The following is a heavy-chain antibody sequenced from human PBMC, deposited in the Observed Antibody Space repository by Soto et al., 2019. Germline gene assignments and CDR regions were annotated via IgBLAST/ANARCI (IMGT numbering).Heavy chain of an antibody. V-gene: IGHV3-23*01. Sequence: GGSLRLSSAASGFTFSSYPTHWVRQAPGKGLEGVSAISSSGGSTYYADSVKGRFTISRDNAKNTLYLQMNSLRAEDTAVYYCARVRSAGRQHYYYYGMDVWGQGTTVTVSS. J-gene: IGHJ6*02. CDR1: GFTFSSYP. CDR2: ISSSGGST. CDR3: ARVRSAGRQHYYYYGMDV. D-gene: IGHD1-1*01.